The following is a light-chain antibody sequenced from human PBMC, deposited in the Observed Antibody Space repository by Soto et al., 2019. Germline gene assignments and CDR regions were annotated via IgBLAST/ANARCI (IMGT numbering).Light chain of an antibody. CDR1: QSLLQRSGYHY. J-gene: IGKJ1*01. V-gene: IGKV2-28*01. CDR2: LGS. Sequence: DIVLTQSPLSLPVTPGEPASISCRSSQSLLQRSGYHYLDWYLQKPGQSPQLLIYLGSNRATGVPDRFSGSESGTDFTLKISRVEAEDVGLYYCLHALQPPPSFGQGTKVEIK. CDR3: LHALQPPPS.